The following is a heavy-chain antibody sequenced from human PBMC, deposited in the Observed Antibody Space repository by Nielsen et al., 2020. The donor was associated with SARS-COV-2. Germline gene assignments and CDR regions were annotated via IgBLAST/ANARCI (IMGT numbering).Heavy chain of an antibody. J-gene: IGHJ6*02. CDR1: GFIFSSYW. V-gene: IGHV3-74*01. CDR2: INSDGSST. CDR3: ATQNCSSTSCHYYYYGMDV. D-gene: IGHD2-2*01. Sequence: GASLNTSCAASGFIFSSYWMHWVRQAPGEGLWWVSRINSDGSSTSYADSVKGRFTISRDNAKNTLYLQMNSLRAEETAVYYCATQNCSSTSCHYYYYGMDVWGQGTTVTVSS.